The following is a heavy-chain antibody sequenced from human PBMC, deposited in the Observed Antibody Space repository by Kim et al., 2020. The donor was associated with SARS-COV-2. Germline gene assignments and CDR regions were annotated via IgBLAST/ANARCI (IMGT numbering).Heavy chain of an antibody. J-gene: IGHJ4*02. CDR1: GFTFSSYE. Sequence: GGSLRLSCAASGFTFSSYEMNWVRQAPGKGLEWVSYISSSGSTIYYADSVKGRFTISRDNAKNSLYLQMNSLRAEDTAVYYCARDNRRYCSGGSCSARRDHTFDYGGQGTLVTVSS. CDR3: ARDNRRYCSGGSCSARRDHTFDY. CDR2: ISSSGSTI. V-gene: IGHV3-48*03. D-gene: IGHD2-15*01.